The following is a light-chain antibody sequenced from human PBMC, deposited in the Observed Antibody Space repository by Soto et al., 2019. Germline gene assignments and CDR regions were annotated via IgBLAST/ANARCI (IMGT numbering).Light chain of an antibody. CDR3: QQSHSTPST. CDR2: GAS. Sequence: DIPMTQSPSSLSASVGDRVTITCRASQSISNYLNWYQHKSGKAPKLLIYGASRLQSGVPPRFSGSGSGTHFTLTISSLQPEDFATYFCQQSHSTPSTFGQGTKMEIK. V-gene: IGKV1-39*01. CDR1: QSISNY. J-gene: IGKJ2*01.